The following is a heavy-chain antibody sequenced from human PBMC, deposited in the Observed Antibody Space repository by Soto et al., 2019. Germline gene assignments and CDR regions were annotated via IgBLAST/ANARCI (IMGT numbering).Heavy chain of an antibody. V-gene: IGHV4-4*02. J-gene: IGHJ4*02. CDR3: SRAARGYRYFDF. D-gene: IGHD5-18*01. Sequence: LTCAVSGGSITSNNWWSWVRQPPGKGLEWIGEIYHSGSINYNPSLNSRVTISVDKSKNHFSLNLISVTAADTAVYYCSRAARGYRYFDFWGQGTLVTVSS. CDR2: IYHSGSI. CDR1: GGSITSNNW.